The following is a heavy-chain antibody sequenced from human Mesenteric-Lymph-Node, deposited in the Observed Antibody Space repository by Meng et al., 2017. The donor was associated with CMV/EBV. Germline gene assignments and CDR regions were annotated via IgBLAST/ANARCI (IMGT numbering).Heavy chain of an antibody. CDR3: ARAAASFFNYYAMDV. J-gene: IGHJ6*02. V-gene: IGHV1-69*10. CDR2: IIPTLGTA. Sequence: SVKVSCNASGANLNNYALNWVRQAPGQGLEWMGGIIPTLGTANYAQKFQGRVTITADKSPTSVYMELSSLRSEDTAVYYCARAAASFFNYYAMDVWGQGTTVTVSS. D-gene: IGHD2-15*01. CDR1: GANLNNYA.